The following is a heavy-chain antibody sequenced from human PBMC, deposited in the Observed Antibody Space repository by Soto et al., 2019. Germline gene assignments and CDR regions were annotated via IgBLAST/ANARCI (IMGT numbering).Heavy chain of an antibody. CDR1: GFTFSSYW. CDR2: INSDGSST. CDR3: ARDGYDFWSGYYPSYYYYGMDV. J-gene: IGHJ6*02. Sequence: GGSLRLSCAASGFTFSSYWMHWVRQAPGKGLVWVSRINSDGSSTSYADSVKGRFTISGDNAKNTLYLQMNSLRAEDTAVYYCARDGYDFWSGYYPSYYYYGMDVWGQGTTVTVSS. V-gene: IGHV3-74*01. D-gene: IGHD3-3*01.